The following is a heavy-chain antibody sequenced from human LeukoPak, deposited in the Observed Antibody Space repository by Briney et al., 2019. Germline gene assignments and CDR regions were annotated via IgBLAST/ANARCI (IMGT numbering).Heavy chain of an antibody. CDR3: ARAAQFSFDY. Sequence: SETLSLTCTISGGSISSSYWSWIRQPAGEGLEWIGRISTSGSTNYNPSLKSRVTVSVDTSKKQLSLKLTSVTAADTAVYYCARAAQFSFDYWGQGTLVTVSS. CDR2: ISTSGST. J-gene: IGHJ4*02. CDR1: GGSISSSY. V-gene: IGHV4-4*07.